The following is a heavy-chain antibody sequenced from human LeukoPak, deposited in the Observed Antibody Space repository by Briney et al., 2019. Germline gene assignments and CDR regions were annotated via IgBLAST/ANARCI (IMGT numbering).Heavy chain of an antibody. CDR3: ARGPMIGLDY. J-gene: IGHJ4*02. V-gene: IGHV4-59*01. D-gene: IGHD3-22*01. CDR1: GGSISSYY. CDR2: IYYSGST. Sequence: LETLSLTCTVSGGSISSYYWSWIRQPPGKGLEWIGYIYYSGSTNYNPSLKSRVTISIDTSKNQFSLKLSSVIAADTAVYYCARGPMIGLDYWGQGTLVTVSS.